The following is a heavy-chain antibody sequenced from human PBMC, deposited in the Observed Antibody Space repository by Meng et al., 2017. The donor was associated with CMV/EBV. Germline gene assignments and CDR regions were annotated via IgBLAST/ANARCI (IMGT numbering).Heavy chain of an antibody. D-gene: IGHD3-10*01. CDR3: AKDGNRVRGTPCFDP. CDR2: ISGSGGST. J-gene: IGHJ5*02. V-gene: IGHV3-23*01. Sequence: SACTFRREARSWVRQATGKGLEWVAVISGSGGSTYNADTVKGRFTISRDNSKNALYLKMNSLRAEDTAVYYGAKDGNRVRGTPCFDPWGQGTLVTVSS. CDR1: ACTFRREA.